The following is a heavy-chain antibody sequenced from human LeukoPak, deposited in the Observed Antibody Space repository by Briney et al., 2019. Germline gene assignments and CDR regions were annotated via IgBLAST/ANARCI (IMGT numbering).Heavy chain of an antibody. CDR1: GFTFSSYS. CDR3: ARAVGGYYDSSGSFDY. Sequence: PGGSLRLSCAASGFTFSSYSMNWVRQAPGKGLKWVSSISSSSSYIYYADSVKGRFTISRDNAKNSLYLQMNSLRAEDTAVYYCARAVGGYYDSSGSFDYWGQGTLVTVSS. J-gene: IGHJ4*02. CDR2: ISSSSSYI. D-gene: IGHD3-22*01. V-gene: IGHV3-21*01.